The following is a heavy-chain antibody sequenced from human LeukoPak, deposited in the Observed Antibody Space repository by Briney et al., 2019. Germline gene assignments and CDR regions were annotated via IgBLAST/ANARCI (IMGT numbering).Heavy chain of an antibody. CDR3: TKRLVRHFDY. CDR1: GFTFSNYD. V-gene: IGHV3-23*01. Sequence: GGSLRLSCAASGFTFSNYDMNWVRQAPGKGLEWVSTISASDDSTYYADSVKGRFTICRDKSTNTLYLQMNSLRAEDTAVYYCTKRLVRHFDYWGQGTLVTVSS. CDR2: ISASDDST. D-gene: IGHD6-19*01. J-gene: IGHJ4*02.